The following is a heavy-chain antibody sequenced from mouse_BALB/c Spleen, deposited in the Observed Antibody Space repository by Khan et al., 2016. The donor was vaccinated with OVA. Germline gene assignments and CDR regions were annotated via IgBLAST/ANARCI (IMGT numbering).Heavy chain of an antibody. D-gene: IGHD2-1*01. CDR1: GYSFTSYC. CDR3: ASLYYSGLAD. CDR2: SNPSNGRT. J-gene: IGHJ3*01. Sequence: QVQLKQSGAELVKPGASVKLSCKTSGYSFTSYCLHWVKQRPAQGLEWIGESNPSNGRTNYNEQLTSKATLTVDKYSSTAYIQLCSLASEESAVYYCASLYYSGLADWGQGTLVSVSA. V-gene: IGHV1S81*02.